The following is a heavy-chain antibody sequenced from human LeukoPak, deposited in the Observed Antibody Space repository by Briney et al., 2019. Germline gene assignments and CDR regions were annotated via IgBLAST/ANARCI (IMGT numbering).Heavy chain of an antibody. V-gene: IGHV4-39*07. CDR3: ARMGELTTVTTAAFDI. Sequence: PSETLSLTCTVSGGSISSSSYYWGWIRQPPGKGLEWIGSIYYSGSTYYNPSLKSRVTISVDTSKNQFSLKLSSVTAADTAVYYCARMGELTTVTTAAFDIWGQGTMVTVSS. CDR2: IYYSGST. J-gene: IGHJ3*02. CDR1: GGSISSSSYY. D-gene: IGHD4-17*01.